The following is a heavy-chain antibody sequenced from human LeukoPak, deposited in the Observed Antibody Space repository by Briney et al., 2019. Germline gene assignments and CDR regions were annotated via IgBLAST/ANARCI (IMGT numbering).Heavy chain of an antibody. CDR3: AKDRRAGSYDY. D-gene: IGHD3-10*01. V-gene: IGHV3-23*01. Sequence: GGTLRLSCTASAFTFSSYGMTCVRQAPGKGLEWVSAISGSGGSTYYADSVKGRFTISRDNSKNTLYLQMNSLRAEDTAVYYCAKDRRAGSYDYWGQGTLVTVSS. CDR2: ISGSGGST. J-gene: IGHJ4*02. CDR1: AFTFSSYG.